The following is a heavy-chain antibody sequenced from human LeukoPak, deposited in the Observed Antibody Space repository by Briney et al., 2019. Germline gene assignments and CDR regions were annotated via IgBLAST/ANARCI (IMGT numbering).Heavy chain of an antibody. CDR2: IIPIFGTA. J-gene: IGHJ4*02. Sequence: ASVKVSCKASGGTFSSYAISWVRQAPGQGLEWMGGIIPIFGTANYAQKFQGRVTITADESTSTAYMELSSLRSEDTAVYYCARGKNDYVWGSYRLFDYWGQGTLVTVSS. D-gene: IGHD3-16*02. CDR1: GGTFSSYA. CDR3: ARGKNDYVWGSYRLFDY. V-gene: IGHV1-69*13.